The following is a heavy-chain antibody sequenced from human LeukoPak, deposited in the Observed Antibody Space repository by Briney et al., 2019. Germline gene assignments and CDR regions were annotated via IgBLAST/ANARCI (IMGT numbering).Heavy chain of an antibody. CDR3: ARASAAAGPVDY. J-gene: IGHJ4*02. CDR2: IYYSGST. V-gene: IGHV4-59*01. CDR1: GGSISSYY. D-gene: IGHD6-13*01. Sequence: PSETLSLTCTVSGGSISSYYWSWIRQPPGKGLEWIGYIYYSGSTNYNPSLKSRVTISVDTSKNQFSLKLSSVTAADTAVYYCARASAAAGPVDYWGQGTLVTVSS.